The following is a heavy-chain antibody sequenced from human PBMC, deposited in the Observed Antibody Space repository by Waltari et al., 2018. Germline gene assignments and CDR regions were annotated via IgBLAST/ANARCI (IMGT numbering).Heavy chain of an antibody. CDR1: GGTFTGYY. V-gene: IGHV5-51*01. D-gene: IGHD6-6*01. CDR2: IYPGDSDT. CDR3: ARQHSSSTDY. Sequence: VQLVQSGAEVKKPGSSVKVSCKASGGTFTGYYMHWVRQAPGQGLEWMGIIYPGDSDTRYSPSFQGQVTISADKSISTAYLQWSSLKASDTAMYYCARQHSSSTDYWGQGTLVTVSS. J-gene: IGHJ4*02.